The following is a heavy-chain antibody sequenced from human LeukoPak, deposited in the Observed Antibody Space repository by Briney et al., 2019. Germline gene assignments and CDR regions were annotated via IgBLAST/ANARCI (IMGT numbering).Heavy chain of an antibody. CDR3: ARLNYYGSGSFY. J-gene: IGHJ4*02. D-gene: IGHD3-10*01. V-gene: IGHV4-61*02. CDR1: GGSISSGSYY. Sequence: SETLSLTCTVSGGSISSGSYYWSWIRQPAGKGLEWIGRIYTSGSTNYNPSLKSRVTISVDTSKNQFSLKLSSVTAADTAVYYCARLNYYGSGSFYWGQGTLVTVPS. CDR2: IYTSGST.